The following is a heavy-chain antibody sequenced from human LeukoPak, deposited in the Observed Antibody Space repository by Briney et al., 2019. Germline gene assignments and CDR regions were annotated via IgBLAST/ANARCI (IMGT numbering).Heavy chain of an antibody. Sequence: GGSLRLSCAASGFTFSSYSMNWVRQAPGKGLEWVSYISSSSSTIYYADSVKGRFTISRDNAKNSLYLQMNSLRAEDTAVYYCARDEEVGTDIVVVPAAQGYYYHMDVWGKGTTVTVSS. D-gene: IGHD2-2*01. V-gene: IGHV3-48*01. CDR3: ARDEEVGTDIVVVPAAQGYYYHMDV. CDR1: GFTFSSYS. CDR2: ISSSSSTI. J-gene: IGHJ6*03.